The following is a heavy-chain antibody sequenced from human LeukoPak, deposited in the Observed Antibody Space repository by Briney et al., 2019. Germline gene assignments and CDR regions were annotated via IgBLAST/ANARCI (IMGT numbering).Heavy chain of an antibody. Sequence: SETLSLTCAVYGGSFSGYYWSWIRQPPGKGLEWIGEINHSGSTNYNPSLKSRVTISVDTSKNQFSLKLSSVTAADTAAYYCARGLYYYDSSALGYWGQGTLVTVSS. CDR3: ARGLYYYDSSALGY. D-gene: IGHD3-22*01. CDR1: GGSFSGYY. CDR2: INHSGST. J-gene: IGHJ4*02. V-gene: IGHV4-34*01.